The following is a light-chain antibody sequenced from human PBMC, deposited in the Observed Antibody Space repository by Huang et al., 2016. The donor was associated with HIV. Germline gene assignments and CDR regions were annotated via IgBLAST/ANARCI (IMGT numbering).Light chain of an antibody. CDR1: QSVSRSF. J-gene: IGKJ1*01. V-gene: IGKV3-20*01. CDR2: GAS. CDR3: QQYGSSSWA. Sequence: EIVLTHSPCSLSLSPGERATLSCRASQSVSRSFLAWYQQKGGQAPRLLIHGASTRATGIPDRFSGSGSGTDFTLTISRLEPEDFAVYYCQQYGSSSWAFGQGTKVEIK.